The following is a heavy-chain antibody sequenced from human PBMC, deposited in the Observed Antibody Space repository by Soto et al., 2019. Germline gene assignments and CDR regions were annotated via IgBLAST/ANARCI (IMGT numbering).Heavy chain of an antibody. J-gene: IGHJ4*01. CDR3: ARVHVMVVAGSTFDY. CDR2: IYHGGTT. D-gene: IGHD6-19*01. V-gene: IGHV4-38-2*02. Sequence: SETLSLTCTASVYSMSSGSYWACIRQPPGKGPEWIASIYHGGTTFYNPSLKSRITISVDTSNNQFSLKLTSVTAADTAVYYCARVHVMVVAGSTFDYWGHGTLVTVSS. CDR1: VYSMSSGSY.